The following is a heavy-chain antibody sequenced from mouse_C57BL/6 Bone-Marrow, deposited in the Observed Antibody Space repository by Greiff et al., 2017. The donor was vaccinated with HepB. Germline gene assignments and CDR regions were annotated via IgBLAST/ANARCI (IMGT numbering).Heavy chain of an antibody. CDR3: ARAYDKGYFDY. D-gene: IGHD2-12*01. CDR2: IYPRSGNT. CDR1: GYTFTSYG. Sequence: LVESGAELARPGASVKLSCKASGYTFTSYGISWVKQRTGQGLEWIGAIYPRSGNTYYNEKFKGKATLTADKSSSTAYMELRSLTSEDSAVYFCARAYDKGYFDYWGRGTTLTVSS. V-gene: IGHV1-81*01. J-gene: IGHJ2*01.